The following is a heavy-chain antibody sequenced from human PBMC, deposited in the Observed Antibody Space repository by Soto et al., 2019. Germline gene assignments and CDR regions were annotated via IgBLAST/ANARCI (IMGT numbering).Heavy chain of an antibody. CDR2: ITDTGGDA. D-gene: IGHD3-10*01. CDR3: SRGSTDSYPGSRIFDF. J-gene: IGHJ4*02. Sequence: GGSLRLSCVASGLTFGSRAMSWVRQAPGEGLQWVSTITDTGGDAKYADSVRGRFVISRDNSKKTLYLQMTSLTAEDSAMYFCSRGSTDSYPGSRIFDFWGRGTLVTVSS. V-gene: IGHV3-23*01. CDR1: GLTFGSRA.